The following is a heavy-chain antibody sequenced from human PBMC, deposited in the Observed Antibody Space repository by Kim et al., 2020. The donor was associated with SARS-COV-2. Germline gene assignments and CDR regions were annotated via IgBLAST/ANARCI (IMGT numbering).Heavy chain of an antibody. Sequence: GGSLRLSCAASGFTFGDYAMHWVRQAPGKGLEWVSGISWNSGSIGYADSVKGRFTISRDNAKNSLYLQMNSLRAEDTALYYCAKDLSYYYDSSAVDYWGQGTLVTVSS. D-gene: IGHD3-22*01. CDR3: AKDLSYYYDSSAVDY. J-gene: IGHJ4*02. CDR1: GFTFGDYA. CDR2: ISWNSGSI. V-gene: IGHV3-9*01.